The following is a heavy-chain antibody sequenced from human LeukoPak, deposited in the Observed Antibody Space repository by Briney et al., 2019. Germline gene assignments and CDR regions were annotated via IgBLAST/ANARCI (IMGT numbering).Heavy chain of an antibody. CDR2: IYYSGST. D-gene: IGHD2-15*01. CDR1: GGSISSSSYY. CDR3: ARGGYCSGGSCYDHAFDI. Sequence: SETLSLTCTVSGGSISSSSYYWGWLRQPPGKGLEWIGSIYYSGSTYYNPSLKSRVTISVDTSKNQFSLKLSSVTAADTAVYYCARGGYCSGGSCYDHAFDIWGQGTMVTVSS. V-gene: IGHV4-39*01. J-gene: IGHJ3*02.